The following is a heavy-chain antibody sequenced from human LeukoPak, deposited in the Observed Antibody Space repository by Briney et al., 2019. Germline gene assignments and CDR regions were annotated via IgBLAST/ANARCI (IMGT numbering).Heavy chain of an antibody. Sequence: GRTLRLSCAASGFTFSRYGMHGGREAPGKGVEWVAVISYDGRNKYYADSVKGRFTLSRDNSKSTLYLQMSSLRVEDTAIYYCASHWAQQVVSDYWGQGTLVTVSS. CDR2: ISYDGRNK. CDR1: GFTFSRYG. V-gene: IGHV3-30*03. CDR3: ASHWAQQVVSDY. J-gene: IGHJ4*02. D-gene: IGHD6-13*01.